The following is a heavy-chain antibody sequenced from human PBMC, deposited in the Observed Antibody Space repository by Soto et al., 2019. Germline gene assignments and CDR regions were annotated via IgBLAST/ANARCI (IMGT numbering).Heavy chain of an antibody. CDR2: IYYSGST. V-gene: IGHV4-30-4*01. CDR3: ARLKVSYYYDSSGYPVTYYYYGMDV. Sequence: SETLSLTCTVSGGSISSGDYYWSWIRQPPGKGLEWIGYIYYSGSTYYNPSLKSRVTISVDTSKNQFSLKLSSVTAADTAVYYCARLKVSYYYDSSGYPVTYYYYGMDVWGQGTTVTVS. J-gene: IGHJ6*02. D-gene: IGHD3-22*01. CDR1: GGSISSGDYY.